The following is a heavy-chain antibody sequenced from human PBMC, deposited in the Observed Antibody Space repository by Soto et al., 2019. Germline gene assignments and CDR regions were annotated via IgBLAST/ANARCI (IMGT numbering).Heavy chain of an antibody. V-gene: IGHV3-74*01. CDR1: GFTFSSYW. Sequence: PGGSLRLSCAASGFTFSSYWMHWVRQAPGKGLVWVSRINSDGSSTSYADSVKGRFTISRDNAKNTLYLQMNSLRAEDTAVYYCARDRRVTMIIGHYFDYWGQGTLVTVSS. J-gene: IGHJ4*02. D-gene: IGHD3-22*01. CDR3: ARDRRVTMIIGHYFDY. CDR2: INSDGSST.